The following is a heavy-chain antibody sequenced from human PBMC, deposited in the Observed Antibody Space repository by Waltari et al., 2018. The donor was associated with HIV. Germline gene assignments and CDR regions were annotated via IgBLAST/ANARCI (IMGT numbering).Heavy chain of an antibody. J-gene: IGHJ4*02. D-gene: IGHD3-22*01. CDR1: GFTVSSNY. CDR3: ASSPSSGTRNDY. CDR2: IYSGGST. V-gene: IGHV3-53*02. Sequence: EVQLVETGGGLIQPGGSLRLSCAASGFTVSSNYMSWVRQAPGKGLECVSVIYSGGSTYYADSVKGRFTISRDNSKNTLYLQMNSLRAEDTAVYYCASSPSSGTRNDYWGQGTLVTVSS.